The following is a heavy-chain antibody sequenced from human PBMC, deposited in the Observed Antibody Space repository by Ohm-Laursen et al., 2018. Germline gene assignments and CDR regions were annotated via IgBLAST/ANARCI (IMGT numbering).Heavy chain of an antibody. CDR1: GFTFSDYY. CDR2: SRNKANSYTA. Sequence: SLRLSCAAPGFTFSDYYMSWTRRAPGKGLEWVGRSRNKANSYTAEYAASVKGRFTISRDESETSMYLQMSGLKTEDTAVYYCAKDHSPEYYYYGMDVWGQGTTVTVS. V-gene: IGHV3-72*01. CDR3: AKDHSPEYYYYGMDV. J-gene: IGHJ6*02.